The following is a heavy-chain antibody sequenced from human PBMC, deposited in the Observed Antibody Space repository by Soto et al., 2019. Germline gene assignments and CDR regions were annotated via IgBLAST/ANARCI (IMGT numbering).Heavy chain of an antibody. D-gene: IGHD5-12*01. Sequence: QVQLQESGPGLVKPSQTLSLTCTVSGGSISSSGYYWSWIRQHPGKGLEWIGYIYDSGNTYYNPSPQRRVTISGDTSKNPFSLKLRSGTGADTAVYFCAREEGGGYDHRWFDPWGQGTLVTVSS. CDR3: AREEGGGYDHRWFDP. V-gene: IGHV4-31*03. J-gene: IGHJ5*02. CDR1: GGSISSSGYY. CDR2: IYDSGNT.